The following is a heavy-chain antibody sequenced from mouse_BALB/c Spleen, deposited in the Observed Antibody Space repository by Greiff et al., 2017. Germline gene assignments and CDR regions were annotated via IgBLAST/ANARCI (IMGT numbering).Heavy chain of an antibody. D-gene: IGHD4-1*01. Sequence: EVKLMESGGGLVKPGGSLKLSCAASGFTFSDYYMYWVRQTPEKRLEWVATISDGGSYTYYPDSVKGRFTISRDNAKNNLYLQMSSLKSEDTAMYYCARDGDWDAMDYWGQGTSVTVSS. V-gene: IGHV5-4*02. J-gene: IGHJ4*01. CDR3: ARDGDWDAMDY. CDR2: ISDGGSYT. CDR1: GFTFSDYY.